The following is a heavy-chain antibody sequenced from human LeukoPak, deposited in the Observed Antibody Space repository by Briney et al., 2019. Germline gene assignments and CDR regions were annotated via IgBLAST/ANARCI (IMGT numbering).Heavy chain of an antibody. CDR3: ARTNWGLYYYYGMDV. CDR2: IYCSGST. D-gene: IGHD7-27*01. J-gene: IGHJ6*02. V-gene: IGHV4-59*01. CDR1: GGSISSYY. Sequence: SETLSLTCTVSGGSISSYYWSWVRQPPGKGLEWIGYIYCSGSTNYNPSLKSRVTISVDTSKNQFSLKLSSVTAADTAVYYCARTNWGLYYYYGMDVWGQGTTVTVSS.